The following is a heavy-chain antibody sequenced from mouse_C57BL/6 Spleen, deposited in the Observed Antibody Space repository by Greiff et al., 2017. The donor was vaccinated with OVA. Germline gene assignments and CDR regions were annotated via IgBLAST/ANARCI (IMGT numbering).Heavy chain of an antibody. Sequence: VQLQQSGPELVKPGASVKLSCKASGYTFTSYDITWVKQSPGQGLEWIGWIYPRDGSTKYNEKFKGKATLTVDTSSSTAYMEIHSLTSEDTAVYFCARDDYYGSSYGLAYWGQGTTLTVSS. D-gene: IGHD1-1*01. CDR1: GYTFTSYD. CDR3: ARDDYYGSSYGLAY. V-gene: IGHV1-85*01. J-gene: IGHJ2*01. CDR2: IYPRDGST.